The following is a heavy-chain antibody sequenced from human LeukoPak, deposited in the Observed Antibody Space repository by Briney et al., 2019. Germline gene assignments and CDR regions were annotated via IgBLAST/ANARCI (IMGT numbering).Heavy chain of an antibody. V-gene: IGHV3-53*01. Sequence: GGPLRLSCAASGFTVSSNYMSWVRQAPGKGLEWVSVIYSGGSTYYADSVKGRFTISRDNSKNTLYLQMNSLRAEDTAVYYCARPSEDYYDSSGLDYWGQGTLVTVSS. CDR3: ARPSEDYYDSSGLDY. J-gene: IGHJ4*02. CDR1: GFTVSSNY. D-gene: IGHD3-22*01. CDR2: IYSGGST.